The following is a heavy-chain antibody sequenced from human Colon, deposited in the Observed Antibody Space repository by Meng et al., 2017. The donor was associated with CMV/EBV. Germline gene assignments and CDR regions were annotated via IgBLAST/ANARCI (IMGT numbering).Heavy chain of an antibody. CDR2: ISTTVSYV. D-gene: IGHD3-10*01. CDR1: GFTFSSYS. J-gene: IGHJ4*02. CDR3: AREPGTYGYFNF. Sequence: GQLVGAWGGLVKPGGSLRLSCAASGFTFSSYSMNWVRQSPGKGLEWVSSISTTVSYVYYADSVKGRFTISRDNAKNSLYLQMDSLRAEDTAVYYCAREPGTYGYFNFWGQGTLVTVSS. V-gene: IGHV3-21*01.